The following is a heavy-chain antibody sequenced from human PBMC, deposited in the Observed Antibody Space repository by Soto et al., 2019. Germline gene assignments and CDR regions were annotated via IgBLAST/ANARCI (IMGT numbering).Heavy chain of an antibody. CDR3: AKTPRQWLVYFDY. CDR1: GFTFSNYA. Sequence: EVQFLESGGGLVQPGGSLRLSCAASGFTFSNYAMSWVRQAPGKGLEWVSAISNSGGTTYYADSVKGRFTISRDDSKDTLHLQMNSLRAEDTAVYYCAKTPRQWLVYFDYWGQGTLVTVAS. D-gene: IGHD6-19*01. CDR2: ISNSGGTT. J-gene: IGHJ4*02. V-gene: IGHV3-23*01.